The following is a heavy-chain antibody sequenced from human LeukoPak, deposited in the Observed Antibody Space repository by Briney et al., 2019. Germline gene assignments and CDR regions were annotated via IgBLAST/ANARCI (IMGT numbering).Heavy chain of an antibody. Sequence: SGTLSLTCAVYGGSFSGYYWSWIRQPPGKGLEWIGEINHSGSTNYNPSLKSRVTISVDTSKNQFSLKLSSVTAADTAVYYCARHLKWFDPWGQGTLVTVSS. CDR2: INHSGST. CDR1: GGSFSGYY. V-gene: IGHV4-34*01. CDR3: ARHLKWFDP. J-gene: IGHJ5*02.